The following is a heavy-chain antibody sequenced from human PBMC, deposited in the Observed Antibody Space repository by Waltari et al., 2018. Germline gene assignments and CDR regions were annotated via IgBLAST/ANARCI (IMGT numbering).Heavy chain of an antibody. J-gene: IGHJ5*02. V-gene: IGHV3-11*04. CDR1: GFIFSDYS. CDR3: ARRALGWFDP. Sequence: QVQLVESGGDLVKTGGSLRLSCAASGFIFSDYSMSWIRQAPGKGLEWVSHISSSGTTIQYADTVKGRFTVSRDNAKNSLYLQMNSLRVEDTAVYYCARRALGWFDPWGQGTLVSVSS. CDR2: ISSSGTTI. D-gene: IGHD3-10*01.